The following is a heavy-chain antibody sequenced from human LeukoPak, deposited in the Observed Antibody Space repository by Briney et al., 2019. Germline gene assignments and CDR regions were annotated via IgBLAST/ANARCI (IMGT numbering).Heavy chain of an antibody. Sequence: ASVKVSCKASGCTFTSYYMHWVRQAPGQGLEWMGIINPSGGSTNYAQKFQDRVTMTRDTSTSTVYMELSSLRSEDTAVYYCAGSYDYGGSTLDYWGQGTLVTVSS. CDR1: GCTFTSYY. V-gene: IGHV1-46*01. CDR3: AGSYDYGGSTLDY. D-gene: IGHD4-23*01. J-gene: IGHJ4*02. CDR2: INPSGGST.